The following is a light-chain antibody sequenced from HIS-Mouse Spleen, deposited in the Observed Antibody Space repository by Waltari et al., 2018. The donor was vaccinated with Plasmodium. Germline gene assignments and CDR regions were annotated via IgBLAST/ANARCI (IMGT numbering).Light chain of an antibody. CDR1: QSVSSN. Sequence: PATLSVSPGDRATLSCRASQSVSSNLAWYQQKPGLAPRLLIDGASTRATGIPARFSGSGSGKEFTLTISSLQSEDFAVYYCQQYNNWSFTFGPGTKVDIK. J-gene: IGKJ3*01. CDR3: QQYNNWSFT. CDR2: GAS. V-gene: IGKV3-15*01.